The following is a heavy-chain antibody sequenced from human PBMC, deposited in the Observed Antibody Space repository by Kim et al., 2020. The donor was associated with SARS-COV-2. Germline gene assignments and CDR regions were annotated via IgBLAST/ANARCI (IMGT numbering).Heavy chain of an antibody. D-gene: IGHD3-10*01. CDR3: ARVPIAKLLWFGEPFDY. Sequence: RQGRVTMTTDTSTSTAYMELRSLRSDDTAVYYCARVPIAKLLWFGEPFDYWGQGTLVTVSS. V-gene: IGHV1-18*01. J-gene: IGHJ4*02.